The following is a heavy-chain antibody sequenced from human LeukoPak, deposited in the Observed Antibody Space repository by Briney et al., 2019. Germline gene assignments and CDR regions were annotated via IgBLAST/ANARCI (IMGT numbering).Heavy chain of an antibody. D-gene: IGHD2-15*01. V-gene: IGHV5-51*01. CDR3: ARPKTETGYDAFDI. CDR2: IYPGDSDA. CDR1: GYSFTSYW. J-gene: IGHJ3*02. Sequence: GESLKISCKGSGYSFTSYWIGWVRQMPGKGLEWMGIIYPGDSDARYSPSFQGQVTISVDKSISTAYLQWSSLKASDTAMYYCARPKTETGYDAFDIWGQGTMVTVSS.